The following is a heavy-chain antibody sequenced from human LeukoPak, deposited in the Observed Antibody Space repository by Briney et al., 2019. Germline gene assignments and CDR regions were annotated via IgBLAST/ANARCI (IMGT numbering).Heavy chain of an antibody. CDR3: AKDYSSGYYSHFDY. CDR1: GFTFSQFA. V-gene: IGHV3-30*02. Sequence: GGSLRLSCAASGFTFSQFAVHWVRQAPGKGLEWVAFIRYDGSNKYYADSVKGRFTISRDNSKNTLYLQMNSLRAEDTAVYYCAKDYSSGYYSHFDYWGQGTLVTVSS. CDR2: IRYDGSNK. D-gene: IGHD3-22*01. J-gene: IGHJ4*02.